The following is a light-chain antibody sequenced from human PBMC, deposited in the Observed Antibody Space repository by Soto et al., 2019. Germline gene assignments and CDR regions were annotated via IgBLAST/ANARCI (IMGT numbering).Light chain of an antibody. Sequence: EIVLTQSPGALSLSPGERATLSCRASQGVTSGYLAWYQQKPGQAPRLLIYGASSRATGIPDRFSGSGSGTDFTLTISRLEPEDFAVYYCQQYGSSPPITFGQGTRLEIK. CDR1: QGVTSGY. V-gene: IGKV3-20*01. CDR3: QQYGSSPPIT. J-gene: IGKJ5*01. CDR2: GAS.